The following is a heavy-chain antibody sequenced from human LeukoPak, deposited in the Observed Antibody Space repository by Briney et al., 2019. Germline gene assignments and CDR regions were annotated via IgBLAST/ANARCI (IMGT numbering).Heavy chain of an antibody. J-gene: IGHJ5*02. V-gene: IGHV3-30-3*01. CDR2: ISYDGSNK. Sequence: RAGGSLRLSCAASGFTFSSYAMHWVRQAPGKGLEWVAVISYDGSNKYYADSVKGRFTISRDNSKNTLYLQMNSLRAEDTAVYYCARVHTSYCSSTSCYTFDPWGQGILVTVSS. CDR3: ARVHTSYCSSTSCYTFDP. CDR1: GFTFSSYA. D-gene: IGHD2-2*02.